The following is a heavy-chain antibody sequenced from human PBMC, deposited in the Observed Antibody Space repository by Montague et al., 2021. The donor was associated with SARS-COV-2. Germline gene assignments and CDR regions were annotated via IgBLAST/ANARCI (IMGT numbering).Heavy chain of an antibody. CDR3: ARIPVGSKYYFDF. Sequence: CAISGDSVSNNIVSWNWIRQSPSRGLEWLGRTYYRTKWNNDYAESVKSRITIDPDTSKHQFSLHLNSVTPEDTAVYYCARIPVGSKYYFDFWGQGTLVTVSS. V-gene: IGHV6-1*01. D-gene: IGHD2-2*01. CDR1: GDSVSNNIVS. CDR2: TYYRTKWNN. J-gene: IGHJ4*02.